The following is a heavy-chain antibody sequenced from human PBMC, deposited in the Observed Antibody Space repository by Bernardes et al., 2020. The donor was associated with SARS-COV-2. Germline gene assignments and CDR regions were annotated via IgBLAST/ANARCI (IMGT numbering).Heavy chain of an antibody. D-gene: IGHD6-19*01. CDR1: GGSFSGYY. Sequence: SETLSLTCAVYGGSFSGYYWSWIRQPPGKGLEWIGEINHSGSTNYNPSLKSRVTISVDTSKNQFSLKLSSVTAADTAVYYCARGRRQWLVQLYYYGMDVWGQGTTVTVSS. CDR3: ARGRRQWLVQLYYYGMDV. V-gene: IGHV4-34*01. J-gene: IGHJ6*02. CDR2: INHSGST.